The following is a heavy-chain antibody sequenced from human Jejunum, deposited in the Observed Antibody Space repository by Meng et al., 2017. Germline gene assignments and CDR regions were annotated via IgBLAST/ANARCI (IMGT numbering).Heavy chain of an antibody. V-gene: IGHV3-53*01. CDR2: IYSSGST. CDR1: GFTVSSNY. D-gene: IGHD2-15*01. Sequence: GESLKISCAASGFTVSSNYMSWVRQAPGKGLEWVSLIYSSGSTYYADSVKGRFTISRDNSKNTLYFQMNSLRAEDTAVYYCARVSTRGYCSGGSCYNYYGMDVWGQGTTVTVSS. CDR3: ARVSTRGYCSGGSCYNYYGMDV. J-gene: IGHJ6*02.